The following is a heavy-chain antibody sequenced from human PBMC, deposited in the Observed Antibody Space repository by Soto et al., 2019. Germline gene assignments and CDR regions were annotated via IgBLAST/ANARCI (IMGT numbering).Heavy chain of an antibody. J-gene: IGHJ5*02. V-gene: IGHV4-31*02. Sequence: QVQLQESDPGLVKPSQTLSLTWTVSGGSISSGGYYWSWMRQHPGKVLEWIGYIYYSGSTYYNPSLKSRVTISVDTSKNHFSLKLSAVTAADTAVYYCARAEVAAAQNWFDPWGQGTLVTVSS. D-gene: IGHD2-2*01. CDR1: GGSISSGGYY. CDR3: ARAEVAAAQNWFDP. CDR2: IYYSGST.